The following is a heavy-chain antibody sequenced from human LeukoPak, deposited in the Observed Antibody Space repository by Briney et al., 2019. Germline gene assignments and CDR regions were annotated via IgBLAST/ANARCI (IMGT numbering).Heavy chain of an antibody. V-gene: IGHV3-64D*06. CDR1: GFVFTIYT. Sequence: GGSLRLSCSASGFVFTIYTMYWVRQAPGKGPEYVSTISGSGNGFSIYYADSVKGRFTISRDDSKSILYLQMNGLRSEDTAVYYCVRDFGRIRGTPDSWGQGTLVTVSS. CDR3: VRDFGRIRGTPDS. J-gene: IGHJ4*02. D-gene: IGHD3-3*01. CDR2: ISGSGNGFSI.